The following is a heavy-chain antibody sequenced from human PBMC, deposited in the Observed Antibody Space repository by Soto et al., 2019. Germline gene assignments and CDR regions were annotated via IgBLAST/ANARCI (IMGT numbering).Heavy chain of an antibody. CDR1: GFTFSSYG. D-gene: IGHD2-15*01. V-gene: IGHV3-33*01. CDR3: ARGSIDYYYYYGMDV. J-gene: IGHJ6*02. Sequence: GGSLRLSCAASGFTFSSYGMHWVRQAPGKGLEWVAVIWYDGSNKYYADSVKGRFTISRDNSKNTLYLQMNSLRAEDTAVYYCARGSIDYYYYYGMDVWGQGTTVTVSS. CDR2: IWYDGSNK.